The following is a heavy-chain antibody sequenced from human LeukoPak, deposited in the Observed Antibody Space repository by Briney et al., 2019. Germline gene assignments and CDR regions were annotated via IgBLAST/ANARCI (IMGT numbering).Heavy chain of an antibody. Sequence: ASVKVSCKASGYTFTSYYMRWVRQAPGQGLEWMGIINPSGGSTSYAQKFQGRVTITRNTSISTAYMELSSLRSEDTAVYYCARVGSGFWAFDIWGQGTMVTVSS. CDR2: INPSGGST. CDR3: ARVGSGFWAFDI. V-gene: IGHV1-46*01. D-gene: IGHD6-19*01. J-gene: IGHJ3*02. CDR1: GYTFTSYY.